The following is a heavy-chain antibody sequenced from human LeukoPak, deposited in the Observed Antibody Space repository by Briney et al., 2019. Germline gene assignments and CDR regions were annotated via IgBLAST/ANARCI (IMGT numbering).Heavy chain of an antibody. CDR3: TRGRDAYKGGNY. J-gene: IGHJ4*02. D-gene: IGHD5-24*01. CDR2: VPPSGST. Sequence: SETLSLTCAVYGGPFTDYYWSWIRQPPGMGLEWIGEVPPSGSTNYNPSLKSRVTISIDTSKNQFFPKLSSMTAADTGVYYCTRGRDAYKGGNYWGQGTLVTVSS. CDR1: GGPFTDYY. V-gene: IGHV4-34*01.